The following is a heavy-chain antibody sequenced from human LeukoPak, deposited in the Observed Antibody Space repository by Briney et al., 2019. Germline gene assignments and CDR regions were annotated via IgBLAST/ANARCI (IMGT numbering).Heavy chain of an antibody. V-gene: IGHV3-30-3*01. CDR1: EFTFSNYA. Sequence: PGGSLRLSCAASEFTFSNYAVHWVRQAPGKGLQWVAVISYDGNTIHYADSVKGRFTISRDTSKNTLYLQMNSLRAEDTAVYYCAREEKGPYDAFDIWGQGTMVTVSS. J-gene: IGHJ3*02. CDR3: AREEKGPYDAFDI. CDR2: ISYDGNTI.